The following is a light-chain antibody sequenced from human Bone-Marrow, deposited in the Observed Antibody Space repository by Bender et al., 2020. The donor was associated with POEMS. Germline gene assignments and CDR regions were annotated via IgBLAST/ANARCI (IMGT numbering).Light chain of an antibody. CDR3: QCYDTRVNGWV. Sequence: QSVLTQPPSVSGAPGQRVTISCAGGSSNIGSGHDVHWYQHLPGRAPKLLIYVNINRPSGVPDRFSGSKSGTSASLAVTGLQAEDEADYYCQCYDTRVNGWVFGGGTKLTVL. CDR1: SSNIGSGHD. J-gene: IGLJ3*02. V-gene: IGLV1-40*01. CDR2: VNI.